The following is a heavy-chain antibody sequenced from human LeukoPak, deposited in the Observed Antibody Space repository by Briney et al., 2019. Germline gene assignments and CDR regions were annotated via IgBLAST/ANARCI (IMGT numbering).Heavy chain of an antibody. CDR3: AREEASSGWYWGFDP. V-gene: IGHV4-61*02. CDR1: GGSISSGSYY. CDR2: IYTSGST. J-gene: IGHJ5*02. Sequence: SQTLSLTCTVSGGSISSGSYYWSWIRQPAGKGLEWIGRIYTSGSTNYNPSLKSRVTISVDTSKNQFSLKLSSVTAADTAGYYCAREEASSGWYWGFDPWGQGTLVTVSS. D-gene: IGHD6-19*01.